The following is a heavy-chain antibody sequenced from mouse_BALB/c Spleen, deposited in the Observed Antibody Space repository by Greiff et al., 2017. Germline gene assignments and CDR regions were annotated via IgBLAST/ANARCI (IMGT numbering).Heavy chain of an antibody. Sequence: VQLKESGPGLVKPSQSLSLTCTVTGYSITSDYAWNWIRQFPGNKLEWMGYISYSGSTSYNPSLKSRISITRDTSKNQFFLQLNSVTTEDTATYYCARGPAWFAYWGQGTLVTVSA. CDR3: ARGPAWFAY. CDR1: GYSITSDYA. J-gene: IGHJ3*01. V-gene: IGHV3-2*02. CDR2: ISYSGST.